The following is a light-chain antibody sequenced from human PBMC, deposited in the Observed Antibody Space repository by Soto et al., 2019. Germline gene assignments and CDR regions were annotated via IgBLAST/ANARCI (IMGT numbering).Light chain of an antibody. CDR1: QSLSSY. V-gene: IGKV3-11*01. J-gene: IGKJ1*01. CDR3: QQRSNWPRT. Sequence: EIVLTQSPATLSLSPGERATLSCRASQSLSSYLAWYQQKPGQAPTLLIYDASNRATGIPARFSGSGSGTDFTLTISSLEPEDFAVYYCQQRSNWPRTFGQGTKVDIK. CDR2: DAS.